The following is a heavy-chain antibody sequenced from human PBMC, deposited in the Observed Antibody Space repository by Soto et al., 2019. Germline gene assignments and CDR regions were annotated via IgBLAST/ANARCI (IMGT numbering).Heavy chain of an antibody. V-gene: IGHV5-51*01. J-gene: IGHJ6*02. Sequence: GESLKISCQGSGDSFANYWIAWVRQIPGKGLEWVGVIYPGDSDIRYSPSFRGQVTISADKSISHVYLQWSSLKASDTAMYYCARNCVRQDYYGMDVWGQGTTVTVSS. CDR2: IYPGDSDI. CDR3: ARNCVRQDYYGMDV. D-gene: IGHD2-8*01. CDR1: GDSFANYW.